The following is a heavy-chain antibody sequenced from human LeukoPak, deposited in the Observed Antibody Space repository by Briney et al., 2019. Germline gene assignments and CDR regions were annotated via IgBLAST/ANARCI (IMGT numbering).Heavy chain of an antibody. CDR2: VDYSGTI. D-gene: IGHD6-19*01. J-gene: IGHJ4*02. CDR3: ARGRLARIPYFDS. V-gene: IGHV4-31*03. Sequence: SETLSLTCSVFGGSISSGSHFWSWIRQLPGKGLEWLGYVDYSGTIYYNSSLESRLTLSVDTSNNQFSLDLRSMTAADTAVYYCARGRLARIPYFDSWGQGALVVVSS. CDR1: GGSISSGSHF.